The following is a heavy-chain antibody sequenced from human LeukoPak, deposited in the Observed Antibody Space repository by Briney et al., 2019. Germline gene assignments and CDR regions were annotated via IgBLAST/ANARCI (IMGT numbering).Heavy chain of an antibody. CDR1: GGSFSGYY. D-gene: IGHD6-6*01. CDR2: INHSGST. Sequence: SETLSLTCAVYGGSFSGYYWSWIRQPPGKGLEWIGEINHSGSTNYNPSLKSRVTISVDTSKNQFSLKLSSVTAADTAVYYCARGPVGYRIAARPRFDYWGQGTLVTVSS. V-gene: IGHV4-34*01. CDR3: ARGPVGYRIAARPRFDY. J-gene: IGHJ4*02.